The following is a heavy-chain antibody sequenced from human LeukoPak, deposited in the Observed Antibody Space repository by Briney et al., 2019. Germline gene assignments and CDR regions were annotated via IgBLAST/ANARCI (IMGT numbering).Heavy chain of an antibody. CDR3: AVGYSSGWFDY. J-gene: IGHJ4*02. V-gene: IGHV1-46*01. D-gene: IGHD6-19*01. Sequence: GASVKVSCKASGYTFTSYYMHWVRQAPGQGLEWMGINNPSGGSTSYAQKFQGRVTMTRDTSTSTVYMELSSLRSEDTAVYYCAVGYSSGWFDYWGQGTLVTVSS. CDR1: GYTFTSYY. CDR2: NNPSGGST.